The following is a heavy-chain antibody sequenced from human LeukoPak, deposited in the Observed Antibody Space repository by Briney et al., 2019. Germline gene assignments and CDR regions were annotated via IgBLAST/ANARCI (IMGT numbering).Heavy chain of an antibody. Sequence: GASVKVSCKASGYTFVSYAISWVRQAPGQGLEWMGWISGYNSNTKYAQKFQGRVTMTTDTSTSTAYMELRSLRSGDTAVYYCARVTLPGDSSGFYFYWGQGTLVTVSS. CDR3: ARVTLPGDSSGFYFY. CDR1: GYTFVSYA. CDR2: ISGYNSNT. J-gene: IGHJ4*02. D-gene: IGHD3-22*01. V-gene: IGHV1-18*01.